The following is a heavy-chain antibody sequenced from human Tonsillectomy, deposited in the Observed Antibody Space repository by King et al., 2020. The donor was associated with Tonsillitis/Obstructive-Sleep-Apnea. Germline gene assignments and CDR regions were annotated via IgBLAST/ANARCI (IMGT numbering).Heavy chain of an antibody. D-gene: IGHD2-15*01. CDR1: GFTFSDYY. CDR3: ARDKGRYCSGGSCDSSYYGMDV. V-gene: IGHV3-11*06. CDR2: ISSSSSYT. J-gene: IGHJ6*02. Sequence: VQLVESGGGLVKPGGSLRLSCAASGFTFSDYYMSWIRQAPGKGLEWVSYISSSSSYTNYADSVKGRFTISRDNAKNSLYLQMNSLRAEDTAVYYCARDKGRYCSGGSCDSSYYGMDVWGQGTTVTVSS.